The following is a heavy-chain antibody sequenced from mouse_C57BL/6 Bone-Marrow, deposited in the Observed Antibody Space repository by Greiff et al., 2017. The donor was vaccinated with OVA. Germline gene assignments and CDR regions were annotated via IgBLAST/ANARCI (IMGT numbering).Heavy chain of an antibody. D-gene: IGHD1-1*01. CDR2: INPNSGST. V-gene: IGHV1-64*01. CDR3: ARKSRGGLYCDMDY. J-gene: IGHJ4*01. Sequence: VQLQQPGAELVKPGASVKLSCKASGYTFTSYWMHWVKQRPGQGLEWIGMINPNSGSTNYNEKFKSKATLTVDKSTSTAYMQLSSLTSEDSAVYYCARKSRGGLYCDMDYWGKGTSVTVSS. CDR1: GYTFTSYW.